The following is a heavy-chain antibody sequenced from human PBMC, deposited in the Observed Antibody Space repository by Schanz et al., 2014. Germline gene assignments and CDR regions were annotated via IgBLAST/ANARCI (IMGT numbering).Heavy chain of an antibody. CDR2: MNPNSGDT. CDR3: ARVSMEFERGKSYYYYMDV. V-gene: IGHV1-8*02. CDR1: RYTFNTYG. D-gene: IGHD3-10*01. J-gene: IGHJ6*03. Sequence: QGQLVQSGPEVKEPGASVKVSCEASRYTFNTYGLNWVRQAPGQGLEWMGWMNPNSGDTGYPRKFQDRVTMTRNTSISTAYMELNSLTSEDTAVYYCARVSMEFERGKSYYYYMDVWGRGTTVTVSS.